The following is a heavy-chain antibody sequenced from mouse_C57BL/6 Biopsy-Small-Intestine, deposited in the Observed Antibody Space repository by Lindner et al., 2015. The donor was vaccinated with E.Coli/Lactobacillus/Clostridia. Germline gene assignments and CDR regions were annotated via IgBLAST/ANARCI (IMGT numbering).Heavy chain of an antibody. D-gene: IGHD2-4*01. CDR2: INPNNGGT. CDR3: ARRYDYDGGFAY. Sequence: VQLQESGPELVKPGASVKMSCKASGYTFTDYNMHWVKQSHGKSLEWIGYINPNNGGTSYNQKFKGKATLTVNKSSSTAYMELRSLTSDNSAVYYCARRYDYDGGFAYWGQGTLVTVSA. CDR1: GYTFTDYN. J-gene: IGHJ3*01. V-gene: IGHV1-22*01.